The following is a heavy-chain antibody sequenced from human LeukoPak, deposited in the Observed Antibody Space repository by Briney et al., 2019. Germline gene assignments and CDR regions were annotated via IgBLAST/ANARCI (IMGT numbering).Heavy chain of an antibody. CDR3: AGGRDSSGWYWNYYYYYMDV. CDR1: GFTFSSYG. V-gene: IGHV3-30*02. Sequence: GGSLRLSCAASGFTFSSYGMHWVRQAPGKGLEWVAFIRYDGSNKYYADSVKGRFTISRDNSKNTLYLQMNSLRAEDTAVYYCAGGRDSSGWYWNYYYYYMDVWGKGTTVTVSS. J-gene: IGHJ6*03. D-gene: IGHD6-19*01. CDR2: IRYDGSNK.